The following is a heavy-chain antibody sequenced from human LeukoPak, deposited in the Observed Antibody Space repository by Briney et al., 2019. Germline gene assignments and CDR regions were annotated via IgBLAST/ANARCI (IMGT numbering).Heavy chain of an antibody. CDR3: AKAWTGDY. Sequence: PGGSLRLSCAASGLSVSDNYMTWVRQAPGKGLDWVSIIYPNGRTYYADSVKGRFTISRDNSKNTLNLQMNSLRVEDTAVYYCAKAWTGDYGGQGTLVTVSS. CDR2: IYPNGRT. CDR1: GLSVSDNY. D-gene: IGHD3/OR15-3a*01. J-gene: IGHJ4*02. V-gene: IGHV3-53*01.